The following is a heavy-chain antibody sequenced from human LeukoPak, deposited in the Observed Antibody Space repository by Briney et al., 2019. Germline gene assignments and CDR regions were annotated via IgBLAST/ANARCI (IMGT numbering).Heavy chain of an antibody. V-gene: IGHV1-69*05. D-gene: IGHD3-10*01. CDR1: GGTFSSYA. CDR2: IIPIFGTA. CDR3: AREFCALLWFGELLKKGCNWFDP. Sequence: ASVKVSCKASGGTFSSYAISWVRQAPGQGLEWMGGIIPIFGTANYAQKFQGRVTITTDESTSTAYMELSSLRSEDTAVYYCAREFCALLWFGELLKKGCNWFDPWGQGTLVTVSS. J-gene: IGHJ5*02.